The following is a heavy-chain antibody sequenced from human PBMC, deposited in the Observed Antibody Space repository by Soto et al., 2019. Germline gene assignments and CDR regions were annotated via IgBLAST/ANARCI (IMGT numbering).Heavy chain of an antibody. Sequence: PSETLSLTCTVSGGSISSSSYYWGWIRQPPGKGLEWIGSIYYSGSTYYNPSLKSRVTISVDTSKNQFSLKLSSVTAADTAVYYCARLTPTYYDIPRWKIDYWGQGTLVTVSS. D-gene: IGHD3-9*01. CDR3: ARLTPTYYDIPRWKIDY. CDR1: GGSISSSSYY. J-gene: IGHJ4*02. CDR2: IYYSGST. V-gene: IGHV4-39*01.